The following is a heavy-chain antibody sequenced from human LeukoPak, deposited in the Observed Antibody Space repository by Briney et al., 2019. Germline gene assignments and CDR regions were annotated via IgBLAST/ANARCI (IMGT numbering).Heavy chain of an antibody. V-gene: IGHV1-69*04. CDR1: GGTFSSYA. D-gene: IGHD3-10*01. J-gene: IGHJ4*02. CDR2: IIPILGIA. CDR3: ARDLQSGSYSSDY. Sequence: SVKVSCKASGGTFSSYAISWVRQAPGQGLEWMGRIIPILGIANYAQKFQGRVTITADKSTSTAYLELSSLRCEDTAVYYCARDLQSGSYSSDYWGQGTLVTVSS.